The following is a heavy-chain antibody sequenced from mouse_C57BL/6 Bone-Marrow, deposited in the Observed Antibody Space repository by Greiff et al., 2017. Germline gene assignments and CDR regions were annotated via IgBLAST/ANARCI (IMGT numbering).Heavy chain of an antibody. CDR2: IDPSDSYT. CDR1: GYTFTSYW. Sequence: QVQLQQPGAELVMPGASVKLSCKASGYTFTSYWMHWVKQRPGQGLEWIGEIDPSDSYTNYNQKFKGKSTLTVDKSSSTAYMQLSSLTSEDSAVXYCASLYYGNYVYFDYWGQGTTLTVSS. V-gene: IGHV1-69*01. J-gene: IGHJ2*01. D-gene: IGHD2-1*01. CDR3: ASLYYGNYVYFDY.